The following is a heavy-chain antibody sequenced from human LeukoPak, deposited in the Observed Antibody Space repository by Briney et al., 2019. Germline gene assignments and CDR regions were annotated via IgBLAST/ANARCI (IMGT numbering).Heavy chain of an antibody. D-gene: IGHD1-26*01. Sequence: SETLSLTCAVYGGSFSGYYWSWIRQPPGKGLEWIGEISHSGSTNYNPSLKSRVTISVDTSKNQFSLKLSSVTAADTAVYYCARFKQGGRYYYYGMDVWGQGTTVTVSS. J-gene: IGHJ6*02. V-gene: IGHV4-34*01. CDR2: ISHSGST. CDR3: ARFKQGGRYYYYGMDV. CDR1: GGSFSGYY.